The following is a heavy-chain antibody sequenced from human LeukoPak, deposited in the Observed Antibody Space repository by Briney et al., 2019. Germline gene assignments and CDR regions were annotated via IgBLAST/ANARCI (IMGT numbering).Heavy chain of an antibody. V-gene: IGHV5-10-1*01. J-gene: IGHJ4*02. D-gene: IGHD6-6*01. CDR3: ARIASYSSSHEFDY. Sequence: GEALKISSKGSGYNFTSYWISWVRPMPGKGREWMGRIDPSDSYTNYSPSFQGHVTISADKSISTAYLQSSSLKASDTAMYYCARIASYSSSHEFDYWGQGTLVTVSS. CDR2: IDPSDSYT. CDR1: GYNFTSYW.